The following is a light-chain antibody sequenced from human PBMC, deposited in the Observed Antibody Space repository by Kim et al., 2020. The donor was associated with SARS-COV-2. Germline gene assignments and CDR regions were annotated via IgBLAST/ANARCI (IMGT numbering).Light chain of an antibody. Sequence: RRTATHTCTGNRNNVGNQGAAWQKQHQGHPTKLRSDRKNNRPSGIAERLSTARSGNTASLTITGRQPEDEADYYCSAWDSSLSAWVFGGGTQLTVL. CDR1: RNNVGNQG. CDR2: RKN. CDR3: SAWDSSLSAWV. J-gene: IGLJ3*02. V-gene: IGLV10-54*01.